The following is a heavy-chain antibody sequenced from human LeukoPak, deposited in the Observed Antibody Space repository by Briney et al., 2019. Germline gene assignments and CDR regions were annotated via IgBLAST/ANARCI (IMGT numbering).Heavy chain of an antibody. CDR2: IYYSGST. CDR3: ASQTIFGVVITSHHFDY. Sequence: SETLSLTCAVSGGNISSSSYYWGWIRQPPGKGLVWIGSIYYSGSTYYNPSLKSRVTISVDTSKNQFSLKLSSVTAADTAVYYCASQTIFGVVITSHHFDYWGQGTLVTVSS. D-gene: IGHD3-3*01. J-gene: IGHJ4*02. CDR1: GGNISSSSYY. V-gene: IGHV4-39*07.